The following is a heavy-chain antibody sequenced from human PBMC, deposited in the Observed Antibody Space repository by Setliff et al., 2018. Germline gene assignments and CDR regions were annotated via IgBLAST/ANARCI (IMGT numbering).Heavy chain of an antibody. V-gene: IGHV3-23*01. D-gene: IGHD3-22*01. Sequence: WASVKVSCAASGFTFSSYAMSWVRQAPGKGLEWVSAISGSGGSTYYADSVKGRFTISRDNSKNTLYLQMNSLRAEDTAVYYCAKQDRLFSIEGYFDYWGQGTLVTVSS. CDR1: GFTFSSYA. J-gene: IGHJ4*02. CDR3: AKQDRLFSIEGYFDY. CDR2: ISGSGGST.